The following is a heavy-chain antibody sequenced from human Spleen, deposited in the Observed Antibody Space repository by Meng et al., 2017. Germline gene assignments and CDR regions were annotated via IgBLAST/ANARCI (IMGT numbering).Heavy chain of an antibody. J-gene: IGHJ6*02. V-gene: IGHV3-21*03. CDR1: GFTFSSYT. CDR2: ISSSSTNI. Sequence: GGSLRLSCAASGFTFSSYTMNWVRQAPGQGLEWVSSISSSSTNIYYADSVKGRFSISRDNAKNTLYLQMNSLRAEDTAVYYCARALATHYRDSSGYPDHRGMDGWGQGTTVTVSS. CDR3: ARALATHYRDSSGYPDHRGMDG. D-gene: IGHD3-22*01.